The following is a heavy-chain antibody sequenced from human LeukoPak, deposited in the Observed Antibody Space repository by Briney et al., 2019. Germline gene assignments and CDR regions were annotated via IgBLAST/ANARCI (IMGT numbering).Heavy chain of an antibody. CDR1: GGSIRSYY. CDR3: ARGGNALDY. J-gene: IGHJ4*02. V-gene: IGHV4-59*08. D-gene: IGHD4-23*01. CDR2: IYYSGST. Sequence: SETLSLTCTVSGGSIRSYYWSWIRQPPGKALEWIGYIYYSGSTKYNPSLKSRATISVDTSKNQFSLKLSSVTAADTAVYYCARGGNALDYWGQGTLVTVSS.